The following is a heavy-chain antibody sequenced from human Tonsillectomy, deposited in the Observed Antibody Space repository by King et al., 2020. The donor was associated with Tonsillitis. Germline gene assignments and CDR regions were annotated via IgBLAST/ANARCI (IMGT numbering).Heavy chain of an antibody. D-gene: IGHD3-10*01. V-gene: IGHV4-31*03. J-gene: IGHJ4*02. CDR1: GDSISSGGYY. CDR3: AREGGMVRGIL. CDR2: IYYTGSP. Sequence: VQLQESGPGLVKPSQTLSLTCTVSGDSISSGGYYWSWIRQHPGKGLEWIGYIYYTGSPYYNPALESRVIISLDTSKNQFYLNLTSVTAADTAVFYCAREGGMVRGILWGQGTLVTVSS.